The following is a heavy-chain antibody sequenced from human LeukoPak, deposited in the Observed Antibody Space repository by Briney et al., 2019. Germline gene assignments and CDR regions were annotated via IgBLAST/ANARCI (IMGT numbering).Heavy chain of an antibody. Sequence: SQTLSLTCAVSGGSISSGGYSWGWLRQPPGRGLEWIGYIYHSGSTYYNPSLKSRVTISVDRSKNQFSLKLSSVTAADTAVYYCASFCSGGSCYDLWGQGTLVTVSS. CDR3: ASFCSGGSCYDL. J-gene: IGHJ4*02. CDR1: GGSISSGGYS. D-gene: IGHD2-15*01. V-gene: IGHV4-30-2*01. CDR2: IYHSGST.